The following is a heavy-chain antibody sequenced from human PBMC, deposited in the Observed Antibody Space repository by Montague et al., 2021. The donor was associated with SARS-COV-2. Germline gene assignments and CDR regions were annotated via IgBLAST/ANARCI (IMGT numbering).Heavy chain of an antibody. J-gene: IGHJ4*02. CDR1: GDSVSTKLSA. Sequence: CAISGDSVSTKLSAWNWIRQSPSRGLEWLGGTYYRSNWSHDYAPSVKSRIIVNPDTSKNQFSLQLNSVTPEDTAVYYCVRDHDQVFDYWGEGTLVTVSS. D-gene: IGHD1-1*01. CDR3: VRDHDQVFDY. CDR2: TYYRSNWSH. V-gene: IGHV6-1*01.